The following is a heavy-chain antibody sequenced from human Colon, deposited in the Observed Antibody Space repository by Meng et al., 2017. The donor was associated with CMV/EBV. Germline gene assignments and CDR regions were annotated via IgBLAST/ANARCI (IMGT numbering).Heavy chain of an antibody. D-gene: IGHD2-2*01. CDR2: ITSYNDNT. V-gene: IGHV1-18*01. J-gene: IGHJ6*02. CDR3: ARTQVIPAARGYGMDV. Sequence: ASVKVSCKASGYTFASYGISWVRQAPGQGLEWMGWITSYNDNTNYARKFQGRVTMTTDTSTSTAYMELRSLRSDDTAVYYCARTQVIPAARGYGMDVWGQGTTVTVSS. CDR1: GYTFASYG.